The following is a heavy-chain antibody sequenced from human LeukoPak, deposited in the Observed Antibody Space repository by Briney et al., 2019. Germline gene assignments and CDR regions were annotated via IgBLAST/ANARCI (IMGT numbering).Heavy chain of an antibody. CDR1: GFTFSSYA. V-gene: IGHV3-23*01. CDR2: ITGGLEST. J-gene: IGHJ4*02. CDR3: AKRSKGYFDY. Sequence: PGGSLRLSCAASGFTFSSYAMSWVRQAPGKGLEWVSTITGGLESTHYAGSVKGRFTISRDNSKNTLYLQMNSLRAEDTAVYYCAKRSKGYFDYWGQGTLVTVSS.